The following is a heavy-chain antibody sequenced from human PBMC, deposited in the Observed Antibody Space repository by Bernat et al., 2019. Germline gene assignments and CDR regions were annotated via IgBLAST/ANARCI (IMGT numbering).Heavy chain of an antibody. D-gene: IGHD3-3*01. Sequence: QVQLVESGGGVVQPGRSLRLSCAASEFTFNNYAVHWVRQAPGKGLEWVAVISYDGSKKYYADSVRGRFTISRDNSKNTLYLQMTSLRGEDTAVYHCARDRFTIFGVADYWGQGALVTVSA. V-gene: IGHV3-30*04. J-gene: IGHJ4*02. CDR3: ARDRFTIFGVADY. CDR2: ISYDGSKK. CDR1: EFTFNNYA.